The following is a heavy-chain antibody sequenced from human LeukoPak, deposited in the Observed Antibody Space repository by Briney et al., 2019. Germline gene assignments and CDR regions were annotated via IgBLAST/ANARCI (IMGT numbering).Heavy chain of an antibody. J-gene: IGHJ5*02. V-gene: IGHV1-46*01. CDR3: ARGGYCSGGSCYLEEAEGWFDP. Sequence: ASVKVSCKASGYTFTSYYMHWVRQAPGQGLEWMGIINPSGGSTIYAQKFQGRVTMTRDTSTSTVYMELSSLRSEDTAVYYCARGGYCSGGSCYLEEAEGWFDPWGQGTLVTASS. CDR1: GYTFTSYY. D-gene: IGHD2-15*01. CDR2: INPSGGST.